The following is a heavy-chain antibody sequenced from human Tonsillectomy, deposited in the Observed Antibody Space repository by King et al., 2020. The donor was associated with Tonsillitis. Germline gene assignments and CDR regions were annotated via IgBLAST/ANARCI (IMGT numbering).Heavy chain of an antibody. CDR1: GFTFSSYA. CDR3: VRSRSDYYYDSSGYYGGPFDY. Sequence: LVESGGGVVQPGRSLRLSCAASGFTFSSYAMHWVRQAPGKGLEWVALISYDGSYKYYADSVKGRFTISRDNSKNTLYLQMNSLRAEDTAVYYCVRSRSDYYYDSSGYYGGPFDYWGQGTLVTVSS. D-gene: IGHD3-22*01. J-gene: IGHJ4*02. CDR2: ISYDGSYK. V-gene: IGHV3-30*04.